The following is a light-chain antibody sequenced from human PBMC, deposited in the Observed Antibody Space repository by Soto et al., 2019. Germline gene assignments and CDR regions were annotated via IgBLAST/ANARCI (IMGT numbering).Light chain of an antibody. V-gene: IGKV3-15*01. CDR1: QTMNNN. CDR3: QQYNNWPRT. Sequence: TVMTQSPATLSVSPGEGATLSCRASQTMNNNLAWYQQKPGQAPRLLIYGASRRATGVPARFSGSGSGTEFTLTVSSLQSEDFAVYYCQQYNNWPRTFGQGTKVDIK. J-gene: IGKJ1*01. CDR2: GAS.